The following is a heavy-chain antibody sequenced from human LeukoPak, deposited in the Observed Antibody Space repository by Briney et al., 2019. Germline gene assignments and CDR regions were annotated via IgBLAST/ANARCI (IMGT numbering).Heavy chain of an antibody. CDR1: GDSVSSTSAA. CDR2: TYYRSKWDN. V-gene: IGHV6-1*01. Sequence: SQTLSLTCAISGDSVSSTSAAWNWIRQPPSRGLEWLGRTYYRSKWDNDYAVSVKSRITINPDTSKNQFSLQVNSVTPEDTAVYYCARFGDGGAFDIWGQGTMVTVSS. D-gene: IGHD3-16*01. CDR3: ARFGDGGAFDI. J-gene: IGHJ3*02.